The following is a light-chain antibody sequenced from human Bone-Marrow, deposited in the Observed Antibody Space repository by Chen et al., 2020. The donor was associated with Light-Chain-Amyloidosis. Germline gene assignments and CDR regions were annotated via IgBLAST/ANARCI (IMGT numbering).Light chain of an antibody. CDR2: DNT. V-gene: IGLV1-40*01. CDR3: QSYDTSLSGRV. J-gene: IGLJ3*02. Sequence: QSVLTQPPSVSVAPGQRVTISCTGSSPNIGAGYDVHWYQQLPGTAPKLLIYDNTNRPSGVPDRLSASKSGTSASLAITGLQAEDEADYYCQSYDTSLSGRVFGGGTKLTVL. CDR1: SPNIGAGYD.